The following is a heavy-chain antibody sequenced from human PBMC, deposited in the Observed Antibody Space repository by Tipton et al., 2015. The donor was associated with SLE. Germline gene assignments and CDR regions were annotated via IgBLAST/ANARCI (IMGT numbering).Heavy chain of an antibody. CDR2: INPNSGVT. J-gene: IGHJ4*02. Sequence: QVQLVQSGAEVKKPGASVKVSCRASGYSFYGYFMHWVRQAPGQGLEWMGRINPNSGVTNYAQKFPGRVIMTTDTPISTAYMELSGLRPDDTAVYYCVRSPLWPRDERDFDYWGQGTLVTVSS. D-gene: IGHD3-10*01. CDR1: GYSFYGYF. CDR3: VRSPLWPRDERDFDY. V-gene: IGHV1-2*06.